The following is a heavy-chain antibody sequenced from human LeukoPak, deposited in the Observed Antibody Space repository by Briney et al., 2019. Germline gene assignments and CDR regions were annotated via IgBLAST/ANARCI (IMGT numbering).Heavy chain of an antibody. CDR1: GFTFSSYG. Sequence: PGGSLRLSCTASGFTFSSYGMHWVRQAPGRGLEWVAVIWSDGGDKYYADSVKGRFTISRDNSKNTLFLQMNGVRAEDTAVYYCARYSSTTNFYYGMDVWGQGTTVTVS. V-gene: IGHV3-33*01. CDR2: IWSDGGDK. CDR3: ARYSSTTNFYYGMDV. J-gene: IGHJ6*02. D-gene: IGHD5-18*01.